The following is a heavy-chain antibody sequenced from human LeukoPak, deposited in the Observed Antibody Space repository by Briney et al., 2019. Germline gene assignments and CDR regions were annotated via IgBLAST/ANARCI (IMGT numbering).Heavy chain of an antibody. CDR2: ISYDGSNK. D-gene: IGHD3-3*01. V-gene: IGHV3-30-3*02. CDR3: AKPRGITIFEEGPFDY. CDR1: RFTFSSYA. J-gene: IGHJ4*02. Sequence: GGSLRLSCAASRFTFSSYAMHWVRQAPGKGLEWVAVISYDGSNKYYADSVKGRFTISRDNSKNTLYLQMNSLRAEDTAVYYCAKPRGITIFEEGPFDYWGQGTLVTVSS.